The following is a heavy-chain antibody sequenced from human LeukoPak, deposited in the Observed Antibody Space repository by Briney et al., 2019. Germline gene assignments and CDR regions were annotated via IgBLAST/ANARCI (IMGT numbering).Heavy chain of an antibody. D-gene: IGHD2-15*01. CDR2: INAGNGNT. CDR1: GYTFTSYA. J-gene: IGHJ4*02. Sequence: ASVKVSCKASGYTFTSYAMHWVRQAPGQRLEWMGWINAGNGNTKYSQKFQGRVTITRDTSASTAYMELSSLRSEDTAVYYCARDLGYCSGGSCTEFIYWGQGTLVTASS. V-gene: IGHV1-3*01. CDR3: ARDLGYCSGGSCTEFIY.